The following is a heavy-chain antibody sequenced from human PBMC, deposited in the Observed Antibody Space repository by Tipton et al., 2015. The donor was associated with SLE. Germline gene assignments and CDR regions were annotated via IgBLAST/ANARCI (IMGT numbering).Heavy chain of an antibody. Sequence: SLRLSCAASGFTFSISEMSWVRQAPGKGLEWLSYISSSGSTIYYADSVKGRFTISRDNAKNSLILQMNSLRAEDTAVYYCARAGLRFLECPSDCYGMDVWGQGTTVAVSS. CDR3: ARAGLRFLECPSDCYGMDV. J-gene: IGHJ6*02. CDR1: GFTFSISE. V-gene: IGHV3-48*03. D-gene: IGHD3-3*01. CDR2: ISSSGSTI.